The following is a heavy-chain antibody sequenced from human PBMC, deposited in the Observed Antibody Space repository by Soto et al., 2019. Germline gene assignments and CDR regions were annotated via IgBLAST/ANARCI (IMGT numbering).Heavy chain of an antibody. V-gene: IGHV6-1*01. Sequence: QVQLQQSGPGLVKPSQTLSLTCAISGDSVSSNSAAWNWIRQSPSRGLEWLGRTYYRSKWYNDYAVSLKSRITINPDTSKNQFSLQLNSVTPEDTAVYYCARVAEVFLGAARSGFDPWGQGTLVTVSS. J-gene: IGHJ5*02. CDR2: TYYRSKWYN. CDR1: GDSVSSNSAA. D-gene: IGHD2-15*01. CDR3: ARVAEVFLGAARSGFDP.